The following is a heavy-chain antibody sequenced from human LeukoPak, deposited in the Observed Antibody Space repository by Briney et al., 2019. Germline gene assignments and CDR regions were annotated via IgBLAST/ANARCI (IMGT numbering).Heavy chain of an antibody. CDR3: TTSMITFGGRY. CDR2: IKSKTDGGTT. J-gene: IGHJ4*02. CDR1: GFTFSDYY. D-gene: IGHD3-16*01. V-gene: IGHV3-15*01. Sequence: GGSLRLSCAASGFTFSDYYMSWIRQAPGKGLEWVGRIKSKTDGGTTDYAAPVKGRFTISRDDSKNTLYLQMNSLKTEDTAVYYCTTSMITFGGRYWGQGTLVTVSS.